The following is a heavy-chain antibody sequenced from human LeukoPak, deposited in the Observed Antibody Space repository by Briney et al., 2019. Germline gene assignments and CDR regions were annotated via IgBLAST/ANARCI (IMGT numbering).Heavy chain of an antibody. CDR3: ASLGYCTNGVC. D-gene: IGHD2-8*01. J-gene: IGHJ4*02. V-gene: IGHV3-33*01. CDR1: GFTFSSYG. CDR2: IWYGGSNK. Sequence: QPGGSLRLSCAASGFTFSSYGMHWVRQAPGKGLEWVAVIWYGGSNKYYADSVKGRFTISRDNSKNTLYLQMNSLRAEDTAVYYCASLGYCTNGVCWGQGTLVTVSS.